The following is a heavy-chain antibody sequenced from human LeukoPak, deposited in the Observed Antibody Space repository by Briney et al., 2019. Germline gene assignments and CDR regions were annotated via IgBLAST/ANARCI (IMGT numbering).Heavy chain of an antibody. D-gene: IGHD6-6*01. CDR1: GFTFSSYW. CDR2: IYSGGST. CDR3: ARDSSSLYYYGMDV. Sequence: PGGSLRLSCAASGFTFSSYWMSWVRQAPGKGLEWVSVIYSGGSTYYADSVKGRFTISRDNSKNTLYLQMNSLRAEDTAVYYCARDSSSLYYYGMDVWGQGTTVTVSS. J-gene: IGHJ6*02. V-gene: IGHV3-53*01.